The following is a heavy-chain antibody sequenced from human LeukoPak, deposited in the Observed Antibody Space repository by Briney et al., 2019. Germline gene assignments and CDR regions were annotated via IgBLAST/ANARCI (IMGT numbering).Heavy chain of an antibody. CDR2: ISAYNGNT. D-gene: IGHD3-9*01. CDR3: ARDLDILTAYYSGY. V-gene: IGHV1-18*04. CDR1: GYTFTTYG. J-gene: IGHJ4*02. Sequence: ASVKVSCKASGYTFTTYGITWVRQAPGQGLAWIGWISAYNGNTHYAENLQSRLTMTTDTSTSTAYMELRSLRSDDTAVYYCARDLDILTAYYSGYWGQGTLVTVSS.